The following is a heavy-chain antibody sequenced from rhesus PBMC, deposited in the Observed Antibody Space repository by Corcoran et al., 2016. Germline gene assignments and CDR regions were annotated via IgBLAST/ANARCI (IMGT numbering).Heavy chain of an antibody. J-gene: IGHJ4*01. CDR1: GGSFSGYY. Sequence: QVQLQESVPGLVKPSETLYLTRAVSGGSFSGYYWGWLRQPPGQGLEWIGYISGRSGSTDYNPSLKRRVTISTDTSKNQFSLKLSSVTAADTAVYYCARAEYCSSTYCSLFDYWGQGVLVTVSS. CDR3: ARAEYCSSTYCSLFDY. V-gene: IGHV4-165*01. CDR2: ISGRSGST. D-gene: IGHD2-15*01.